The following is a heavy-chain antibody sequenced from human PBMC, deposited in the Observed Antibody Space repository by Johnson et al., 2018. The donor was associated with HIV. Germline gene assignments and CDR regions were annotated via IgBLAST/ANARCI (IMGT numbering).Heavy chain of an antibody. Sequence: VQLVESGGGLGQPGGSLRLSCAASGFTFSRYAMSWVRQVPGKGLEWVSAISGSGAITYYADSVKGRFTISIDNSKETLYLQMNSLRAEDTAGYYCASIPPPKLDGAFDFWGQGTLVTVSS. CDR1: GFTFSRYA. D-gene: IGHD2-2*03. CDR3: ASIPPPKLDGAFDF. J-gene: IGHJ3*01. V-gene: IGHV3-23*04. CDR2: ISGSGAIT.